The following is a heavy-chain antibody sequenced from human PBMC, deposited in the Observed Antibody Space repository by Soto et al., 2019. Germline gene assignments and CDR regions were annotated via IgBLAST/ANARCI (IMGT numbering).Heavy chain of an antibody. D-gene: IGHD3-9*01. V-gene: IGHV4-39*01. CDR1: GGSISSSSYY. Sequence: QLQLQESGPGLVKPSETLSLTCTVSGGSISSSSYYWGWIRQPPGKGLEWIGSIYYSGSTYYNPSLKIRVTISVDTSKNQFSLKLSSVTAADTAVYYCARLRGLRYFDWYFDLWGRGTLVTVSS. CDR2: IYYSGST. J-gene: IGHJ2*01. CDR3: ARLRGLRYFDWYFDL.